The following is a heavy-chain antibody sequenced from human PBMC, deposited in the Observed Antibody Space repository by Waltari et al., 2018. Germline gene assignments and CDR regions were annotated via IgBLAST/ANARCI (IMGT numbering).Heavy chain of an antibody. V-gene: IGHV3-7*04. Sequence: EVQLVESGGGLVQPGGSLRLPGSGFGFTFSNSWMSWVRQAPGKGLEWVASIKQDGGEKYYVDSMKGRFTISRDNDNNSLFLQMDSLRVEDTAVYYCARGVTTVECWGQGALVTVSS. D-gene: IGHD2-21*02. CDR1: GFTFSNSW. J-gene: IGHJ4*02. CDR2: IKQDGGEK. CDR3: ARGVTTVEC.